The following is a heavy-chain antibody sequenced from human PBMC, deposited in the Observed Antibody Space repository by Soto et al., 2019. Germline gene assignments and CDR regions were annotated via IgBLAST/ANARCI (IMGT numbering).Heavy chain of an antibody. J-gene: IGHJ5*02. CDR1: GGFISTYF. V-gene: IGHV4-59*08. CDR3: ARVGPWVPYYYDSSPYTFENWFDP. D-gene: IGHD3-22*01. Sequence: SETLSLTCTVSGGFISTYFWSWIRQVPGKGPEWIGSIYHGGSTYYNPSLNSRVTLSIDMTNNHVSLILNSVTAADTAVYYCARVGPWVPYYYDSSPYTFENWFDPWGQGTLVTVSS. CDR2: IYHGGST.